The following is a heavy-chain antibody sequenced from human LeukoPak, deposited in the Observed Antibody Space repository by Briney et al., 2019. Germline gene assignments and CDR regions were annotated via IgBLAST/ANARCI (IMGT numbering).Heavy chain of an antibody. V-gene: IGHV3-7*05. Sequence: GGSLRLSCAASGFTFSSYWMNWVRQAPGKGLEWVANIKKDGSEKYYVDSVKGRFTISRDNTKSSLYLQMNSLRAEDTAVYYCARDRSVMYFDYWGQGTLVTVSS. CDR2: IKKDGSEK. CDR1: GFTFSSYW. J-gene: IGHJ4*02. D-gene: IGHD2-8*01. CDR3: ARDRSVMYFDY.